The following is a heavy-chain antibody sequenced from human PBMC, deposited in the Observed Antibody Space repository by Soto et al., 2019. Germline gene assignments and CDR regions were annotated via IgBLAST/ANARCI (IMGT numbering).Heavy chain of an antibody. D-gene: IGHD3-10*01. V-gene: IGHV3-11*01. CDR3: ASDPYYYASDY. CDR1: GFTFSDYY. Sequence: PGGSLRLSCAASGFTFSDYYMTWIRQAPGKGLEWISYISGSGTTIYYADSVRGRFTVSRDNAENSLYLQMNSLRAEDTAVYYCASDPYYYASDYWGQGILVTVSS. CDR2: ISGSGTTI. J-gene: IGHJ4*02.